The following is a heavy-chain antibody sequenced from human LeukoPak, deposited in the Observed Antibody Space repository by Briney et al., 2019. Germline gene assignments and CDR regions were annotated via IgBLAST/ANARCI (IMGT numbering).Heavy chain of an antibody. Sequence: ASVKVSCKASGYTFTGYYMHWVRQAPGQGPEWMGWINPNSGGTNYARKFQGRVTMTRDTSISTAYMELSRLRSDDTAVYYCARTKDSSGWALTEYYYYMDVWGKGTTVTVSS. J-gene: IGHJ6*03. V-gene: IGHV1-2*02. D-gene: IGHD6-19*01. CDR3: ARTKDSSGWALTEYYYYMDV. CDR1: GYTFTGYY. CDR2: INPNSGGT.